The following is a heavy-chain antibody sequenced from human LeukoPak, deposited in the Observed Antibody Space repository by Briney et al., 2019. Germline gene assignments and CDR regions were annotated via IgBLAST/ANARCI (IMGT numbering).Heavy chain of an antibody. D-gene: IGHD2-2*01. J-gene: IGHJ5*02. CDR3: ARVYQLQYNWFDP. Sequence: PSETLSLTCTVSGYSISSGYYWGWIRQPPGKGLEWIGSIYHSGSTYYNPSLKSRVTISVDTSKNQFSLKLSSVTAADTAVYYCARVYQLQYNWFDPWGQGTLVTVSS. V-gene: IGHV4-38-2*02. CDR2: IYHSGST. CDR1: GYSISSGYY.